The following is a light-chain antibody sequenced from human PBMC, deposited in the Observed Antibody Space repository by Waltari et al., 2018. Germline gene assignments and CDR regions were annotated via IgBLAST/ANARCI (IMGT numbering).Light chain of an antibody. Sequence: DIQMTQSPSSLSTSVGDRVTITCRASQSIGKYLSWYQQKPGKAPKLLIYAASTLQSGVPARFSGSGSGTDCNLTISSLQPEDFASYYCQQSYSLVTFGGGTKVESK. CDR1: QSIGKY. J-gene: IGKJ4*01. V-gene: IGKV1-39*01. CDR2: AAS. CDR3: QQSYSLVT.